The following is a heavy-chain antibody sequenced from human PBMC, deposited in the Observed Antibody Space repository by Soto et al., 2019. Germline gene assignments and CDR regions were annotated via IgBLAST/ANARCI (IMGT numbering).Heavy chain of an antibody. J-gene: IGHJ5*02. CDR1: GGSISSSGYN. CDR2: FYYSGST. Sequence: SETLSLTCTVSGGSISSSGYNWSWIRQHPGKGLEWIGYFYYSGSTYYNPSLKSRVTISVNASKNQFSLKLSSVTAADTAVYYCARSVFPWGQGTLVTVSS. CDR3: ARSVFP. V-gene: IGHV4-31*03.